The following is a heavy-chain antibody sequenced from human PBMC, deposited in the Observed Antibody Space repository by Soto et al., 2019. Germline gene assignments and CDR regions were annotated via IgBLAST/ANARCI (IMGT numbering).Heavy chain of an antibody. CDR2: INPNSGGT. CDR1: GYTFTGYY. V-gene: IGHV1-2*04. D-gene: IGHD2-2*01. J-gene: IGHJ4*02. CDR3: ARESLPAAAKSFDY. Sequence: ASVKVSCKASGYTFTGYYMHWVRQAPGQGLEWMGWINPNSGGTNYAQKFQGWVTMTRDTSISTAYMELSRLRSDDTAVYYCARESLPAAAKSFDYWGQGTLVTVSS.